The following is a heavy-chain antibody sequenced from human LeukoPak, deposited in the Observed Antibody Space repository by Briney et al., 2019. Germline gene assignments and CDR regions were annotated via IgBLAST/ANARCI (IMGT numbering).Heavy chain of an antibody. D-gene: IGHD3-10*01. V-gene: IGHV4-31*03. J-gene: IGHJ3*02. CDR1: GVSISSGGYY. CDR3: ARAGESDAFDI. CDR2: IYYSGST. Sequence: PSETLYLACTVSGVSISSGGYYWSWIRQHPGKGLEWIGYIYYSGSTYYNPSLKSRVTISVDTSKNQFSLKLSSVTAADTAVYYCARAGESDAFDIWGQGTMVTVSS.